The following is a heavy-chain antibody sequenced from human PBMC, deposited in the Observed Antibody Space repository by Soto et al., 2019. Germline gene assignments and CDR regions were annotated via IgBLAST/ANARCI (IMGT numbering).Heavy chain of an antibody. CDR2: FDPEDGET. Sequence: GASVKVSCKVSGYTLTELSFHWVRQAPGKGLEWVGRFDPEDGETISAQNFQGRVTMTEDTSTDTAYMELSSLRSEDTAVYYCAARTTVGIYYYSGLDVWGQGTTVTVSS. V-gene: IGHV1-24*01. D-gene: IGHD4-17*01. CDR1: GYTLTELS. J-gene: IGHJ6*02. CDR3: AARTTVGIYYYSGLDV.